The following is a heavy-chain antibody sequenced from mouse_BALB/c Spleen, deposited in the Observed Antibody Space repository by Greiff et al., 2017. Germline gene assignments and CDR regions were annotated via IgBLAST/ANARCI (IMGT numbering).Heavy chain of an antibody. CDR1: GFTFSSFG. Sequence: DVKLQESGGGLVQPGGSRKLSCAASGFTFSSFGMHWVRQAPEKGLEWVAYISSGSSTIYYADTVKGRFTISRDNPKNTLFLQMTSLRSEDTAMYYCAITGTRYAMDYWGQGTSVTVSS. V-gene: IGHV5-17*02. CDR2: ISSGSSTI. J-gene: IGHJ4*01. D-gene: IGHD4-1*01. CDR3: AITGTRYAMDY.